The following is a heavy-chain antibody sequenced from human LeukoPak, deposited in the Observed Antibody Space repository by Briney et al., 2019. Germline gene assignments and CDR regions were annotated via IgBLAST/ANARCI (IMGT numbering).Heavy chain of an antibody. V-gene: IGHV3-23*01. D-gene: IGHD5-12*01. CDR2: ISGSGGST. Sequence: GGSLRLSCAASGFTFSSYAMSWVRQAPGKGLEWVSVISGSGGSTYYADSVKGRFTISRDNSKNTLYLQMNSLRAEDTAVYYCAKVRDSGYGYLDYWGQGTLVTVSS. CDR3: AKVRDSGYGYLDY. CDR1: GFTFSSYA. J-gene: IGHJ4*02.